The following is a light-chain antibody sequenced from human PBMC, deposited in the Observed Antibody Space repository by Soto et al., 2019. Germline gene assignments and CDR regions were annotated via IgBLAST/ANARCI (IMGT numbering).Light chain of an antibody. CDR2: GAS. CDR1: QSVSSSY. V-gene: IGKV3-20*01. CDR3: QQYGSSPSWT. J-gene: IGKJ1*01. Sequence: EIVLTQSPGTLSLSPGERATLSCRASQSVSSSYLAWYQQKPGQAPRLLIYGASSRATGIPDRFRGSGSGTDFTLTISRLEPEDFAVYYCQQYGSSPSWTFGQGTKGEIK.